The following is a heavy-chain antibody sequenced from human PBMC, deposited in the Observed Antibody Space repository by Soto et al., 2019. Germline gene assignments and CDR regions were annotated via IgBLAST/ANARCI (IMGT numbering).Heavy chain of an antibody. CDR1: GFTFSSYG. V-gene: IGHV3-33*01. J-gene: IGHJ6*02. CDR3: ARETGYSSSWPTDYGMDV. Sequence: GGSLRLSCAASGFTFSSYGMHWVRQAPGKGLEGVAVIWYDGSNKYYADSVKGRFTISRDNSKNTLYLQINSLRAEDTAVYYCARETGYSSSWPTDYGMDVWGQGTTVTVSS. CDR2: IWYDGSNK. D-gene: IGHD6-13*01.